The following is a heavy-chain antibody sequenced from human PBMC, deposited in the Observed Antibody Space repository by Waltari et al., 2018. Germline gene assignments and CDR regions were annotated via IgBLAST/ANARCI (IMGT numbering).Heavy chain of an antibody. J-gene: IGHJ6*02. D-gene: IGHD5-18*01. Sequence: EVQLVESGGGLIQPGGSLRLSCAASGFPVSFNYMVWVRQAPGKGVEWVSVIYSGGSTYYADSVKGRFTISRDNSKNTLYLQMSSLRAEDTAVYYCARDGGRGYSYESLDVWGQGTTVTVSS. CDR2: IYSGGST. CDR1: GFPVSFNY. V-gene: IGHV3-53*01. CDR3: ARDGGRGYSYESLDV.